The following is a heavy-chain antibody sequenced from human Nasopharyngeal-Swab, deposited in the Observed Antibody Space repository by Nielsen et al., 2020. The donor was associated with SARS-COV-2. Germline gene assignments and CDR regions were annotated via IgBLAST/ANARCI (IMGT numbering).Heavy chain of an antibody. CDR1: GFTFSSYE. CDR3: ARNVYYYDARTLDY. V-gene: IGHV3-48*03. J-gene: IGHJ4*02. CDR2: ISSSGSTI. Sequence: GGSLRLSCAASGFTFSSYEMNWVRQAPGKGLEWVSYISSSGSTIYYADSVKGRFTISRDNAKNSLYLQMNSLRAEDTAVYYCARNVYYYDARTLDYWGQGTLVTVSS. D-gene: IGHD3-22*01.